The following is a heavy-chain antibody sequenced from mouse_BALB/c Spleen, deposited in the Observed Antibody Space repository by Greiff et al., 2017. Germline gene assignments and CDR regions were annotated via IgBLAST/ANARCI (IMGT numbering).Heavy chain of an antibody. CDR2: ISSGGGST. CDR3: ARQTALFDY. V-gene: IGHV5-12-1*01. Sequence: EVQLVESGGDLVKPGGSLKLSCAASGFAFSSYDMSWVRQTPEKRLEWVAYISSGGGSTYYPDTVKGRFTISRDNAKNTLYLQMSSLKSEDTAMYYCARQTALFDYWGQGTTLTVSS. J-gene: IGHJ2*01. CDR1: GFAFSSYD. D-gene: IGHD1-2*01.